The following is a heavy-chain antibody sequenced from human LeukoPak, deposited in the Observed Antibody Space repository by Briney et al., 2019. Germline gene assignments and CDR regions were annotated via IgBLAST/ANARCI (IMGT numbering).Heavy chain of an antibody. V-gene: IGHV1-2*04. J-gene: IGHJ4*02. CDR3: ARGGSGSYYIPLDY. CDR2: INPNSGGT. Sequence: ASVKVSCKASGHTFTGYYMHWVRQAPGQGLEWMGWINPNSGGTNYAQKFQGWVTMTRDTSISTAYMELSRLRSDDTAVYYCARGGSGSYYIPLDYWGQGTLVTVSS. D-gene: IGHD3-10*01. CDR1: GHTFTGYY.